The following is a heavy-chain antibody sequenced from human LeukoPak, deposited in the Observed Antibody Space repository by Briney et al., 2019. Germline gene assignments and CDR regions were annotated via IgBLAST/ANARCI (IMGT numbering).Heavy chain of an antibody. D-gene: IGHD4-17*01. Sequence: SETLSLTCTVSGDSMSSYYWSWIRQPPGEGLEWIGYISYSGNTNYNPSLKSRVAMSVDTSSNNYSLKLRSVTPADTAVYYCARAGPVPTSYGGPIADSWGQGILVTVSS. J-gene: IGHJ4*02. CDR1: GDSMSSYY. V-gene: IGHV4-59*01. CDR3: ARAGPVPTSYGGPIADS. CDR2: ISYSGNT.